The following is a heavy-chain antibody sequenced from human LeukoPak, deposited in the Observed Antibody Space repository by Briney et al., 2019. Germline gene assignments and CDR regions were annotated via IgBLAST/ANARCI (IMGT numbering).Heavy chain of an antibody. CDR1: GGTFSSYA. Sequence: AASVKVSCKSSGGTFSSYAISWVRQAPGQGLEWMGGIIPMFRTANYAQKFQGRVTITADESTSTAYMELSSLRSEDTAVYYYARRVRRGVSHPPHYYYYYAMDVWGKGTTITVSA. J-gene: IGHJ6*04. CDR2: IIPMFRTA. V-gene: IGHV1-69*01. D-gene: IGHD3-10*01. CDR3: ARRVRRGVSHPPHYYYYYAMDV.